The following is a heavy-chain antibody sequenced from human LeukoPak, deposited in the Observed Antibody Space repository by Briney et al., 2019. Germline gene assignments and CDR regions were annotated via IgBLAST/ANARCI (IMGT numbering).Heavy chain of an antibody. J-gene: IGHJ1*01. Sequence: GGSLRLSCAASGFTFNTYNMNWVRQAPGKGLEWVSSITGNSNYIYYADSVKGRFTVSRDNAKNSLYLQMNSLTAEDTAVYFCARDDYGDYQGFQLWGQGTLVTVSS. CDR1: GFTFNTYN. CDR3: ARDDYGDYQGFQL. V-gene: IGHV3-21*01. D-gene: IGHD4-17*01. CDR2: ITGNSNYI.